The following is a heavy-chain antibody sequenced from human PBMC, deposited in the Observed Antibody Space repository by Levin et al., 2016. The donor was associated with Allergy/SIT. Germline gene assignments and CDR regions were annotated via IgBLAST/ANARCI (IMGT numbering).Heavy chain of an antibody. CDR2: INHSGST. CDR1: GGSFSGYY. Sequence: SETLSLTCAVYGGSFSGYYWSWIRQPPGKGLEWIGEINHSGSTNYNPSLKSRVTISVDTSKNQFSLKLSSVTAADTAVYYCAREGGGDSSGYYYFDYWGQGTLVTVSS. J-gene: IGHJ4*02. CDR3: AREGGGDSSGYYYFDY. V-gene: IGHV4-34*01. D-gene: IGHD3-22*01.